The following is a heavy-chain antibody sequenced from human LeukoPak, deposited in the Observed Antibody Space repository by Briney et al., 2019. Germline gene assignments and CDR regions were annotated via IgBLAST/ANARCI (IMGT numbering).Heavy chain of an antibody. Sequence: SETLSLTCTVSGASISGSGYYWGWIRQPPGKGLEWIGSIYSSGSTYYNASLQSRVTISIETSKNQISLRLNSVTAADTAMYYCARMHPTLGRSYAFDIWGQGTMVTVSS. CDR1: GASISGSGYY. CDR2: IYSSGST. CDR3: ARMHPTLGRSYAFDI. D-gene: IGHD3-10*01. V-gene: IGHV4-39*01. J-gene: IGHJ3*02.